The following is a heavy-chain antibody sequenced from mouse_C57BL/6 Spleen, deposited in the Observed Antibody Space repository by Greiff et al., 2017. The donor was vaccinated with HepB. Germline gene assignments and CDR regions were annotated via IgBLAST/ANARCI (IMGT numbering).Heavy chain of an antibody. CDR3: TGYGSNWYFDV. CDR1: GFNIKDDY. V-gene: IGHV14-4*01. Sequence: VQLKQSGAELVRPGASVKLSCTASGFNIKDDYMHWVKQRPEQGLEWIGWIDPENGDTEYASKFQGKATITADTSSNTAYLQLSSLTSEDTAVYYCTGYGSNWYFDVWGTGTTVTVSS. J-gene: IGHJ1*03. D-gene: IGHD1-1*01. CDR2: IDPENGDT.